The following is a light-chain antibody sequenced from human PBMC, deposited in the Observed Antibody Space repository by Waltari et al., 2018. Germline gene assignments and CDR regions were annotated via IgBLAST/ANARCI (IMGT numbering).Light chain of an antibody. Sequence: EIVLTQSPGTLSLSPGERATLSCRASQSISSSYSAWYQQKLGQAPRLLIYGASNSATGIPDRFSGSGSGTDFTLTISRLEPEEFAVSYCQHYGSSPPTFGQGTKAEIK. CDR3: QHYGSSPPT. CDR1: QSISSSY. V-gene: IGKV3-20*01. CDR2: GAS. J-gene: IGKJ1*01.